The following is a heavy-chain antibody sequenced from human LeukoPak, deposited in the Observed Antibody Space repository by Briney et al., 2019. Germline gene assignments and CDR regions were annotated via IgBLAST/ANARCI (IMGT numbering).Heavy chain of an antibody. J-gene: IGHJ4*02. CDR3: ARGLSYYYDSSGPLDY. D-gene: IGHD3-22*01. V-gene: IGHV1-69*04. CDR1: GGTFSSYA. CDR2: IIPILGIA. Sequence: SVKVSCKASGGTFSSYAISWVRQAPGQGLEWMGRIIPILGIANYAQKFQGRVTMTRNTSISTAYMELSSLRSEDTAVYYCARGLSYYYDSSGPLDYWGQGTLVTVSS.